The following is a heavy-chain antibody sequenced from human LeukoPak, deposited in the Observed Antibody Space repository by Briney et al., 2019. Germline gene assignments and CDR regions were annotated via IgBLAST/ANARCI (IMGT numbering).Heavy chain of an antibody. J-gene: IGHJ4*02. Sequence: KPGGSLRLSCAASGFTFSIYSMNWVRQAPGKGLEWVSSISRSSDYRYYADSVKGRFTMSRDNAKNTRYLQINSLRDEETPVYYCARGAVSGAPREVDYWGQGTLVTVSS. D-gene: IGHD4-11*01. CDR3: ARGAVSGAPREVDY. CDR2: ISRSSDYR. CDR1: GFTFSIYS. V-gene: IGHV3-21*01.